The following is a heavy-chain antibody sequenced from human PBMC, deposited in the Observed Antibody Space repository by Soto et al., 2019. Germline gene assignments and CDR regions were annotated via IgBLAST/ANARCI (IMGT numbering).Heavy chain of an antibody. CDR3: AHRRDVVVVAATDLFDY. J-gene: IGHJ4*02. V-gene: IGHV2-5*02. CDR2: IYWDDDK. CDR1: GFSLSTSGVG. Sequence: SGPTLVKPTQTLTLTCTFSGFSLSTSGVGVGWIRQPPGKALEWLALIYWDDDKRYSPSLKSRLTITKDTSKNQVVLTMTNMDPVDTATYYCAHRRDVVVVAATDLFDYWGQGTLVTVSS. D-gene: IGHD2-15*01.